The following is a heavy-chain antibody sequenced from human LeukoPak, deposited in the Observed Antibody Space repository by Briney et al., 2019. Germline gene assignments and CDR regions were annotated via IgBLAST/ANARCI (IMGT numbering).Heavy chain of an antibody. CDR2: ISYSGNT. J-gene: IGHJ4*02. D-gene: IGHD6-13*01. Sequence: KPSETLSLTCTVSGGSLSSYYGSWIRQPPGKGLEWIGHISYSGNTNYKPSLKSRVTISVDTSKNQFSLKLSSVTAADTAVYYCARDHSSSWSYFDYWGQGTLVTVSS. CDR3: ARDHSSSWSYFDY. CDR1: GGSLSSYY. V-gene: IGHV4-59*01.